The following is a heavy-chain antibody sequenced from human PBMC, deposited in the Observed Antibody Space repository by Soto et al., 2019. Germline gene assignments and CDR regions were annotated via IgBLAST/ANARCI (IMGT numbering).Heavy chain of an antibody. CDR3: ARHPAHYYDSSGYYFEYFQH. V-gene: IGHV5-51*01. D-gene: IGHD3-22*01. CDR1: GYSFTSYW. Sequence: GESLKISCKGSGYSFTSYWIGWVRQMPGKGLEWMGIIYPGDSDTRYSPSFQGQVTISADKSISTAYLQWSSLKASDTAMYYCARHPAHYYDSSGYYFEYFQHWGQGTLVPVSS. CDR2: IYPGDSDT. J-gene: IGHJ1*01.